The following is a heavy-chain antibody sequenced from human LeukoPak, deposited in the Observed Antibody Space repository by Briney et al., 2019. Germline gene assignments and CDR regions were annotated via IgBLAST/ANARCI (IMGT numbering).Heavy chain of an antibody. CDR2: ISYDGSNK. CDR3: AKDGALTTEHAFDI. Sequence: PGGSLRLSCAASGFTFSIYGMHWVRQAPGKGLEWVAVISYDGSNKYYADSVKGRFTISRDNSKNTLYLQMNSLRAEDTAVYYCAKDGALTTEHAFDIWGQGTMVTVSS. V-gene: IGHV3-30*18. CDR1: GFTFSIYG. J-gene: IGHJ3*02. D-gene: IGHD4-17*01.